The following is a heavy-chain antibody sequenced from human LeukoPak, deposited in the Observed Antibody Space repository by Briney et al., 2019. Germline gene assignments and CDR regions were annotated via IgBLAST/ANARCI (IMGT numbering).Heavy chain of an antibody. CDR1: GYRFTSYW. J-gene: IGHJ4*02. CDR3: ARHSEGYYFDY. CDR2: IYPGDSDT. Sequence: GGPLKISCKGSGYRFTSYWIGWARQMHGKGLEWMGIIYPGDSDTGYSPSFQCQVTISTDKSINTAYLQWSSLTASDTAMYYCARHSEGYYFDYWGQGTLVTVSS. V-gene: IGHV5-51*01.